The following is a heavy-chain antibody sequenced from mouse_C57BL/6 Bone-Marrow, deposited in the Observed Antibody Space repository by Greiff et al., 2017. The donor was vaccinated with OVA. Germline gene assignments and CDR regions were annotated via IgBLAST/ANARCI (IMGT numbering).Heavy chain of an antibody. CDR3: AREGVTLYYAMDY. CDR1: GYTFTNYW. D-gene: IGHD2-1*01. V-gene: IGHV1-63*01. J-gene: IGHJ4*01. CDR2: IYPGGGYT. Sequence: QVQLQQSGAELVRPGTSVKMSCKASGYTFTNYWIGWAKQRPGHGLEWIGDIYPGGGYTNYNEKFKGKATLTADKSSSTAYMQFSSLTSEDSAIYYCAREGVTLYYAMDYWGQGTSVTVSS.